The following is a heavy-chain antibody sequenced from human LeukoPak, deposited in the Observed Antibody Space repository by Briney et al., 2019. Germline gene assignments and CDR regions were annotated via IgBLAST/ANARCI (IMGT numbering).Heavy chain of an antibody. CDR1: GFTFSSYA. J-gene: IGHJ6*02. V-gene: IGHV3-30-3*01. Sequence: GGSLRLSCAASGFTFSSYAMHWVRQAPGKGLEWVAVISYDGSNKYYADSVKGRFTISRDNSKNTLYLQMNSLRAEDTAVYYCAKGDPFDYGDSYYYYGMDVWGQGTTVTVSS. CDR2: ISYDGSNK. D-gene: IGHD4-17*01. CDR3: AKGDPFDYGDSYYYYGMDV.